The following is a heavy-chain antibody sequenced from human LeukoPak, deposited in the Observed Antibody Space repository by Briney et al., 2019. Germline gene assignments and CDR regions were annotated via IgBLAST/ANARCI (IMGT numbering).Heavy chain of an antibody. D-gene: IGHD4/OR15-4a*01. Sequence: GTSLRLSCAASGFTFTSYAFHWVRQAPGKGLEWVAGISYDGRNKYYADSVKGRFTISRDNSKNTLDLQMNSLRAEDTAVYCCAAKRGDYWGQGTLVTVSS. CDR1: GFTFTSYA. J-gene: IGHJ4*02. CDR3: AAKRGDY. V-gene: IGHV3-30*07. CDR2: ISYDGRNK.